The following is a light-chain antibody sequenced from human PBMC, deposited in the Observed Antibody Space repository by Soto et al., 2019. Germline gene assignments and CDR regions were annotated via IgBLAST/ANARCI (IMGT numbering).Light chain of an antibody. V-gene: IGKV1-9*01. J-gene: IGKJ4*01. CDR1: QAMSTY. Sequence: DIQLTQSPSFLSAFVGDTVTITCRASQAMSTYLAWYQQKPGKVPKLLIRSASTLQSGVPPRFSGGGSGTEFTLAISTLQPDDSGIYYCQQLNGYHLAFGGGNNVEIK. CDR3: QQLNGYHLA. CDR2: SAS.